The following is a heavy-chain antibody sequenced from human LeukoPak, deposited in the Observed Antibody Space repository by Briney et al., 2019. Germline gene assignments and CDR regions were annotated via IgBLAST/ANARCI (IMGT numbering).Heavy chain of an antibody. Sequence: SQTLSLTCALSGDSVSSNSAAWNWIRQSPSRGLEWLGRTYYMSKWNTQYAVSVESRIIISPDTSKNQFSLLLNSVTPEDTAVYYCARAAHGSHWFDPWGPGTLVTVSS. CDR3: ARAAHGSHWFDP. CDR2: TYYMSKWNT. CDR1: GDSVSSNSAA. J-gene: IGHJ5*02. V-gene: IGHV6-1*01. D-gene: IGHD2-15*01.